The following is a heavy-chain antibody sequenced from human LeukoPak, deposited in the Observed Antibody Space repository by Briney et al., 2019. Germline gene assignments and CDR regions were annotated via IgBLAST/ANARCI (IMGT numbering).Heavy chain of an antibody. CDR1: GGSISIGGYY. CDR3: AREGDKRAAAAY. CDR2: IYYSGST. Sequence: SETLSLTCPVSGGSISIGGYYRSWIRQHPGKGLEWIGYIYYSGSTYYNPSLESRVTMSVDTSKNQFSLKLYSVTAADTAVYYCAREGDKRAAAAYWGQGTLVTVSS. J-gene: IGHJ4*02. D-gene: IGHD6-13*01. V-gene: IGHV4-31*03.